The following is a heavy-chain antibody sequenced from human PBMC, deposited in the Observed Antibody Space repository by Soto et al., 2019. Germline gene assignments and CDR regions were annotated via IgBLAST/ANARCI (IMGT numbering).Heavy chain of an antibody. J-gene: IGHJ4*02. V-gene: IGHV3-48*03. CDR1: GFTFSSYE. CDR2: ISSSGSTI. Sequence: LRLSCAASGFTFSSYEMNWVRQAPGKGLEWVSYISSSGSTIYYADSVKGRFTISRDNAKNSLYLQMNSLRAEDTAVYYCARDHGSGWSSGDYWGQGTLVTVSS. CDR3: ARDHGSGWSSGDY. D-gene: IGHD6-19*01.